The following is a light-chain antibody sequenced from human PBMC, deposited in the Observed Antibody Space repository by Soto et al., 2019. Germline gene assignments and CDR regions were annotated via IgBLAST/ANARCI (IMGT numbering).Light chain of an antibody. J-gene: IGKJ2*01. CDR1: QSVLYNSNNKNY. CDR2: WAS. Sequence: DVVMTQSPDSLAVSLGERATINCKSSQSVLYNSNNKNYLAWYQQKPRQPPKLLIYWASTRESGVPDRFSGSGSGTDFTLTISILQAEDVAVYFCQQYYSTPHTFGQGTKLVIK. CDR3: QQYYSTPHT. V-gene: IGKV4-1*01.